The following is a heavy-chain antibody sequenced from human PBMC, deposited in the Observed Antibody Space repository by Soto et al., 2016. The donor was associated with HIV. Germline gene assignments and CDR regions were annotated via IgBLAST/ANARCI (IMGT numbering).Heavy chain of an antibody. CDR1: RLMFSTYY. Sequence: EVQLLESGGGLVQPGGSLRLSCAASRLMFSTYYMNWVRQAPGKGLEWLANINQDGSERYYVDSVKGRFIISRDNAKNSLFLQMNTLSAEDTAVYYCARGLVDFDYWGQGTLVTVSS. D-gene: IGHD3-16*01. CDR2: INQDGSER. J-gene: IGHJ4*02. CDR3: ARGLVDFDY. V-gene: IGHV3-7*04.